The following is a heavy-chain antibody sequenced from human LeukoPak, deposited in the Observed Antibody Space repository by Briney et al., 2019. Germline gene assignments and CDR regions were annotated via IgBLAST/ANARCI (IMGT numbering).Heavy chain of an antibody. CDR2: IIPIFGTA. D-gene: IGHD6-6*01. J-gene: IGHJ6*03. V-gene: IGHV1-69*13. CDR3: ARVKIAARGYYYYYMDV. Sequence: SVKVSCKASGGTFSSYAISWVRQAPGQGLEWMGGIIPIFGTANYAQKFQGRVTITADESTSTAYMELRSLGSDDTAVYYCARVKIAARGYYYYYMDVWGKGTTVTVSS. CDR1: GGTFSSYA.